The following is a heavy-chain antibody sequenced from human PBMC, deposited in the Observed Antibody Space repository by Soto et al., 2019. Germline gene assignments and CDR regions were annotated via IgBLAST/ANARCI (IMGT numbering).Heavy chain of an antibody. D-gene: IGHD1-1*01. CDR3: ARGYNWNDGLRYYYYGMDV. J-gene: IGHJ6*02. CDR1: GGTFSSYA. Sequence: QVQLVQSGAEVKKPGSSVKVSCKASGGTFSSYAISWVRQAPGQGLEWMGGIIPIFGTANYAQKFQGRVTLTADESTSTAYMELSSLRSEDTAVYYCARGYNWNDGLRYYYYGMDVWGQGTTVTVSS. CDR2: IIPIFGTA. V-gene: IGHV1-69*01.